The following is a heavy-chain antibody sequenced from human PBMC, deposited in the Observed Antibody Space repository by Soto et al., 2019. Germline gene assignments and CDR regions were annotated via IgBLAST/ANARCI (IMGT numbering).Heavy chain of an antibody. D-gene: IGHD2-15*01. Sequence: QVQLVQSGAEVKKPGSSVKVSCKASGGTFSSYAISWVRQAPGQGLEWMGGIIPIFGTANYAQKFQGRVTITADESTSTACMELSSLRSEDTAVYYCARDQAYCSGGSCYSPFDYWGQGTLVTVSS. CDR2: IIPIFGTA. J-gene: IGHJ4*02. CDR1: GGTFSSYA. V-gene: IGHV1-69*01. CDR3: ARDQAYCSGGSCYSPFDY.